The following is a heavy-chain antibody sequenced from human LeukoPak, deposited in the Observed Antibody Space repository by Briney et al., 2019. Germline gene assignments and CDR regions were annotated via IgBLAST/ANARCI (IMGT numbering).Heavy chain of an antibody. Sequence: GRSLRLSCAASGFTFSSYAMHWVRQAPGKGLEWVAVISYDGSNKYYADSVKGRFTIYRDNSKNTLYLQMNSLRADDTAVYYCARGYGNYDFWSGNYYGMDVWGQGTTVTVSS. V-gene: IGHV3-30-3*01. CDR1: GFTFSSYA. D-gene: IGHD3-3*01. CDR3: ARGYGNYDFWSGNYYGMDV. CDR2: ISYDGSNK. J-gene: IGHJ6*02.